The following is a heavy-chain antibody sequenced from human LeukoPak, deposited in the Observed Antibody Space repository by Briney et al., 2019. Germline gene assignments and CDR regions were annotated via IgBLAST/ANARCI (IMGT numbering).Heavy chain of an antibody. CDR1: GFNFGGYG. Sequence: PGGSLGLSCTASGFNFGGYGMSWVRQAPGKGLEWVGHIRSKANGGATEYAASVRGRFVISRDDSKSIAYLQMNSLETEDTAMYFCVREIWFRFDPWGLGTLVTVSS. D-gene: IGHD3-10*01. J-gene: IGHJ5*02. CDR3: VREIWFRFDP. V-gene: IGHV3-49*04. CDR2: IRSKANGGAT.